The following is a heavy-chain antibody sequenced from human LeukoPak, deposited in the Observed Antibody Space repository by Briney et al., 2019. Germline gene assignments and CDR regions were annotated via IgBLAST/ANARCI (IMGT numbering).Heavy chain of an antibody. D-gene: IGHD6-19*01. CDR3: AREGSGWYFDY. CDR1: GSTFNNAW. V-gene: IGHV3-15*01. CDR2: IRRKTDGGTT. J-gene: IGHJ4*02. Sequence: PGGSLRLSCAASGSTFNNAWMSWVRQAPGKGLEWVGHIRRKTDGGTTDYAAPVKGRFAISRDDSKNTLYLQVNSLKTEDTAIYYCAREGSGWYFDYWGQGTLVTVSS.